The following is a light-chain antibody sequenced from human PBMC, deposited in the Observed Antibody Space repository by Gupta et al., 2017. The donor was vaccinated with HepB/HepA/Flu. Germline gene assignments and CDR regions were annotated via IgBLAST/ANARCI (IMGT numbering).Light chain of an antibody. CDR3: QQSYSTLLT. Sequence: IQLTQSPSSLSASVGDSVTITCRASQTMNNFLHWYQQKPGEAPKLLIYAASSLQSGVPSRFRGSGSGTDFTLTINSLQPEDFATYYCQQSYSTLLTFGGGTKVEIK. CDR1: QTMNNF. J-gene: IGKJ4*01. V-gene: IGKV1-39*01. CDR2: AAS.